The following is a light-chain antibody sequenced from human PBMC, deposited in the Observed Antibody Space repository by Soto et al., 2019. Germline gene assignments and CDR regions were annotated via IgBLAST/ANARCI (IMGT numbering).Light chain of an antibody. CDR1: QSISSW. J-gene: IGKJ1*01. Sequence: DIHITQSPSTLAASVGDRVTITCRASQSISSWLAWYQQKPGKAPKLLIYDASSLESGVPSRFSGSGSGTEFTLTISSLQTDDFSTYYCQQYHIYWTFGQGTKVDIK. V-gene: IGKV1-5*01. CDR3: QQYHIYWT. CDR2: DAS.